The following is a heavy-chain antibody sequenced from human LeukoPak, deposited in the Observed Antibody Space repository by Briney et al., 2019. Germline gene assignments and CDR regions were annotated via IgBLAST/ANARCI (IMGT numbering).Heavy chain of an antibody. CDR3: ARGEGDSGGNFVGDY. V-gene: IGHV3-21*01. CDR2: ISSSNNYI. Sequence: GGSLRLSCAASGFTFSSYSMNWVRQAPGKGLGWVSSISSSNNYIYYADSVKGRFTLSRDNAKNSLWLQMNSLRAEDTAVYYCARGEGDSGGNFVGDYWGQGTLVTVSS. D-gene: IGHD4-23*01. J-gene: IGHJ4*02. CDR1: GFTFSSYS.